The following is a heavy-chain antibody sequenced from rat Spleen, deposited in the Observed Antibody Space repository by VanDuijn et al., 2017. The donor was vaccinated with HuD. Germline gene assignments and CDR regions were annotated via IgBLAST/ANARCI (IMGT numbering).Heavy chain of an antibody. CDR3: ARRGNYAFVY. CDR2: IKYDGTSP. J-gene: IGHJ3*01. V-gene: IGHV5-7*01. D-gene: IGHD1-10*01. CDR1: GFTFSDYY. Sequence: EVQLVESDGGLVQPGRSLKLSCAASGFTFSDYYMAWVRQGPAKGLEWVATIKYDGTSPHYRDSVKGRFTISRDNAKNTLYLQLSSLRSEDTAVYFCARRGNYAFVYWGQGTLVTVSS.